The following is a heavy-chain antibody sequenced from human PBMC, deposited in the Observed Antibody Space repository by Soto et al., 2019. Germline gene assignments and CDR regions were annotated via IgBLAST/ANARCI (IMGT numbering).Heavy chain of an antibody. Sequence: SETLSLTCTVSGGSISSGDYYWSWIRQPPGKGLEWIGYIYYSGDTSYNPSLKSRVTISIDTSKNQFSLKLSSVTAADTAVYYCARGHGVATTMGWFDPWGQGTLVTVPS. CDR1: GGSISSGDYY. CDR3: ARGHGVATTMGWFDP. D-gene: IGHD5-12*01. V-gene: IGHV4-30-4*08. J-gene: IGHJ5*02. CDR2: IYYSGDT.